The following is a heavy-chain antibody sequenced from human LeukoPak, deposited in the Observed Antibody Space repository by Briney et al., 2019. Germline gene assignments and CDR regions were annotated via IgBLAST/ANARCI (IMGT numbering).Heavy chain of an antibody. CDR3: AKHYGSGSRGDY. D-gene: IGHD3-10*01. CDR2: ISYDGSNK. Sequence: GGSLRLSCAACGCSFSSYCMHWVGQAPGKGLEWVAVISYDGSNKYYADSVKGRFTISRDNSKNTLYLQMNSLRAEDTAVYYCAKHYGSGSRGDYWGQGTLVTVSS. J-gene: IGHJ4*02. CDR1: GCSFSSYC. V-gene: IGHV3-30*18.